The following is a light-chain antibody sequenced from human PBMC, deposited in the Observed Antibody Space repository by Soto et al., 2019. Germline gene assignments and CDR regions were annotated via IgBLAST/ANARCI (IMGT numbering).Light chain of an antibody. CDR3: QQSYSTPT. CDR1: QIISIY. CDR2: XXX. V-gene: IGKV1-39*01. J-gene: IGKJ5*01. Sequence: DIQMTQSPSSLSASVGDRVTITCRASQIISIYLNFYQXKPXKXXXXXXXXXXXXXXVFPSRFSGSGSGTDFTLTISSLQPEDFATYYCQQSYSTPTFGQGTRLEIK.